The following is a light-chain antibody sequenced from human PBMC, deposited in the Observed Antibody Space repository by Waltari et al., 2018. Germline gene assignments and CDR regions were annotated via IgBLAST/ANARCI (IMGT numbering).Light chain of an antibody. CDR2: DVN. CDR3: SSYAGSNNLGV. J-gene: IGLJ2*01. CDR1: SRDVGGYNY. Sequence: QSALTQPPSASGSPGQSVTISCTGTSRDVGGYNYVSWYQPHPGKAPKLMIYDVNKRPSGVPDRFSGSKSGNTASLTVSGLQTEDEADYYCSSYAGSNNLGVFGGGTKLTVL. V-gene: IGLV2-8*01.